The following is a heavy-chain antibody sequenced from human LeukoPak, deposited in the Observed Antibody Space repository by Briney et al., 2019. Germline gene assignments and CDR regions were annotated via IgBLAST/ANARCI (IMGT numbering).Heavy chain of an antibody. CDR2: ISYDGSNK. CDR1: GFTFSSYV. D-gene: IGHD2-2*02. CDR3: AKEPVPDAIVVDY. J-gene: IGHJ4*02. Sequence: GGSLRLSCAASGFTFSSYVIHWVRQAPGKGLEWVAMISYDGSNKYYADSVKGRFTISRDNSKNTLYLQMNSLRAEDTAVYYCAKEPVPDAIVVDYRGQGTLVTVSS. V-gene: IGHV3-30-3*01.